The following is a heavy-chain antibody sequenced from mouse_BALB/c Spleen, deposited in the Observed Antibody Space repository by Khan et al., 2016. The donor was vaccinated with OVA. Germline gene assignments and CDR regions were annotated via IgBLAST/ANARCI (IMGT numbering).Heavy chain of an antibody. CDR2: INTYTGEP. V-gene: IGHV9-3-1*01. J-gene: IGHJ4*01. CDR1: GYTFTNYG. D-gene: IGHD2-10*01. Sequence: QVQLKQSGPELKKPGETVKISCKASGYTFTNYGMNWVKQSPGKALKWMGWINTYTGEPTYADDFKGRFAFSLETSATTAYLQINNLKNEDTATYFCARPSYFSYTQDYWGQGTSVTVSS. CDR3: ARPSYFSYTQDY.